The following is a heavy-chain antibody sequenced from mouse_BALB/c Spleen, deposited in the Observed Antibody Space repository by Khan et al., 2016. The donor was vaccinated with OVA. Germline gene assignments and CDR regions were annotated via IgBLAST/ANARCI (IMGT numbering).Heavy chain of an antibody. D-gene: IGHD1-2*01. CDR3: ARTARIKY. CDR1: GYSITSGYG. CDR2: ISYSGST. J-gene: IGHJ2*01. V-gene: IGHV3-2*02. Sequence: EVQLQESGPGLVKPSQSLSLTCTVTGYSITSGYGWNWIRQFPGNKLEWMGYISYSGSTNYNPSLKSRISITRDTAKNQFFLQLNSVTTADTATYYCARTARIKYWGQGTTLTVSS.